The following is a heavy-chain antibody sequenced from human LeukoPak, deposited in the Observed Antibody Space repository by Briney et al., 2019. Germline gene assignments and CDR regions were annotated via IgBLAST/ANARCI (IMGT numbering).Heavy chain of an antibody. D-gene: IGHD3-22*01. CDR3: AKDKTYYYDSTGYPDY. V-gene: IGHV3-23*01. Sequence: GGSLRLSCAASGFTFSSYAMSWVRQAPGKGLEWVAGLSSSGGSTYHADSVKGRFTISRDNAKNSLYLQMNSLRAEDTALYYCAKDKTYYYDSTGYPDYWGQGTLVTVSS. J-gene: IGHJ4*02. CDR2: LSSSGGST. CDR1: GFTFSSYA.